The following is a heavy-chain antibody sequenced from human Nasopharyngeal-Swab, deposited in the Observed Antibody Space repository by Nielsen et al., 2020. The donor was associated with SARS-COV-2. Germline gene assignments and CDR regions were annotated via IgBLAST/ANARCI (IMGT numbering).Heavy chain of an antibody. V-gene: IGHV4-34*01. Sequence: SETLSLTCAVYGGSFSGYYWSWIRQPPGKGLEWIGEINHSGSTNYNPSLKSRVTISVDTSKNQFSLKLSSVTAADTAVYYCARGLKTYYDFWSGYSFDYWGQGTLVTASS. D-gene: IGHD3-3*01. CDR2: INHSGST. CDR3: ARGLKTYYDFWSGYSFDY. J-gene: IGHJ4*02. CDR1: GGSFSGYY.